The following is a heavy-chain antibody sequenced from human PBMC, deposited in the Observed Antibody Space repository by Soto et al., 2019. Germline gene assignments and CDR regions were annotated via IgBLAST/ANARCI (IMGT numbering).Heavy chain of an antibody. V-gene: IGHV1-18*04. CDR3: ASSLDYGDYIVGYAFDI. D-gene: IGHD4-17*01. CDR2: ISAYNGNT. J-gene: IGHJ3*02. Sequence: ASVKVSCHASGYTFTTYGISWVRQAPGQGLEWMGWISAYNGNTNYAQKLQGRVTMTTDTSTSTAYMELRSLKSDDTAVYYCASSLDYGDYIVGYAFDIWGRGTMVTVSS. CDR1: GYTFTTYG.